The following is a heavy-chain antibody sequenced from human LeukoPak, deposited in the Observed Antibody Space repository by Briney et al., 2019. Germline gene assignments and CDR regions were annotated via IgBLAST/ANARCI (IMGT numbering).Heavy chain of an antibody. J-gene: IGHJ1*01. CDR1: GFTFSDYF. V-gene: IGHV3-11*01. D-gene: IGHD4-23*01. CDR2: ISSNGSTI. CDR3: ARDKAVTTEVTQHFQH. Sequence: PGGSLRLSCAASGFTFSDYFMNWIHQAPGKGLEWVSYISSNGSTIYYGDSVKGRVTISRDNAKNSLYLQMNSLRAEDTAVYYCARDKAVTTEVTQHFQHWGQGTLVTVSS.